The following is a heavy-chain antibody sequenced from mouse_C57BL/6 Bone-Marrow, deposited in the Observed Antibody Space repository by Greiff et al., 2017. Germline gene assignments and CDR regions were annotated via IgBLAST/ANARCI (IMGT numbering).Heavy chain of an antibody. Sequence: QVQLQQSGAELARPGASVKLSCKASGYTFTSYGISWVKQRTGQGLEWIGEIYPRSGNTYYNEKFKGKATLTADKSSSTAYMELRSLTSEDSAVYFCARQPLPRRGFAYWGQGTLVTVSA. CDR3: ARQPLPRRGFAY. V-gene: IGHV1-81*01. CDR1: GYTFTSYG. J-gene: IGHJ3*01. CDR2: IYPRSGNT. D-gene: IGHD2-10*01.